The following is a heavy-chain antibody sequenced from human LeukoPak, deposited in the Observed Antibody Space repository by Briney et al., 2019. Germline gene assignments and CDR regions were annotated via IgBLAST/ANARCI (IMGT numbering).Heavy chain of an antibody. CDR1: GGSISSCY. Sequence: PSETLSLTCTVSGGSISSCYWSWIRQPPGKGLEWIGYILYSGSNNYNPSRKSRVTISVDTSKNQFSLKLSSVTAADTAVYYCARTTEGGYTYGYFYYYYMDVWGKGTTVTISS. V-gene: IGHV4-59*01. CDR2: ILYSGSN. J-gene: IGHJ6*03. CDR3: ARTTEGGYTYGYFYYYYMDV. D-gene: IGHD5-18*01.